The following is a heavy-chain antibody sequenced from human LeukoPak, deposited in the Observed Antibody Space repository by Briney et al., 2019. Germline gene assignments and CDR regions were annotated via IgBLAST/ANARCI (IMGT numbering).Heavy chain of an antibody. V-gene: IGHV3-23*01. CDR3: AKSLAARWVIDY. Sequence: GGSLRLSCAVSGFTFSKYAMEWGRQAPGKGVEWVSGITDSGCSTYYADSVKGRFTISRDNSENTLYLQMNTLRAEDTAIYFCAKSLAARWVIDYWGQGTLVTVSS. D-gene: IGHD6-25*01. J-gene: IGHJ4*02. CDR1: GFTFSKYA. CDR2: ITDSGCST.